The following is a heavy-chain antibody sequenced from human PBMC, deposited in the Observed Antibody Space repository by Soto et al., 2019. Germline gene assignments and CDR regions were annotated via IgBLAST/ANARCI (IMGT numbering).Heavy chain of an antibody. CDR2: IHYSGST. CDR1: GGSISSYY. Sequence: SETLSLTCTVSGGSISSYYWSWIRQPPGKGLDYIGYIHYSGSTNYNPSLKSRVTISLDTSKNQFSLKLSSVTAADTAVYYCARHGFGLDYWGQGTLVIVSS. D-gene: IGHD3-16*01. J-gene: IGHJ4*02. CDR3: ARHGFGLDY. V-gene: IGHV4-59*08.